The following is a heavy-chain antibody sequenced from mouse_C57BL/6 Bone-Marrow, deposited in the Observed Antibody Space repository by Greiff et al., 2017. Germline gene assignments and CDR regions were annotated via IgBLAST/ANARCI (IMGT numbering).Heavy chain of an antibody. J-gene: IGHJ2*01. Sequence: QVQLEQPGAELVKPGASVKLSCKASGYTFNSYWMHWVKQRPGRGLEWIGRIDPNGGGTKYNEKFKGKATMTVDKPSSTAYIQHSSLTSEDSAVYYCASRGPIDDGYYGYWGQGTTLTVSS. CDR1: GYTFNSYW. CDR3: ASRGPIDDGYYGY. D-gene: IGHD2-3*01. CDR2: IDPNGGGT. V-gene: IGHV1-72*01.